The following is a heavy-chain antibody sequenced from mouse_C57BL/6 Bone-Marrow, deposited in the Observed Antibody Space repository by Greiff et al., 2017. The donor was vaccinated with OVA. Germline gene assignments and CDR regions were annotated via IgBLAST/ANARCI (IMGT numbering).Heavy chain of an antibody. V-gene: IGHV1-64*01. J-gene: IGHJ1*03. CDR3: ARSGGYGALYFDV. CDR1: GYTFTSYW. Sequence: QVQLQQPGAELVKPGASVKLSCKASGYTFTSYWMHWVKQRPGQGLEWIGMIHPNSGSTNYNEKFKSKATLTVDKSSSTAYMQLSSLTSEDSAVYYCARSGGYGALYFDVWGTGTTVTVSS. CDR2: IHPNSGST. D-gene: IGHD1-1*02.